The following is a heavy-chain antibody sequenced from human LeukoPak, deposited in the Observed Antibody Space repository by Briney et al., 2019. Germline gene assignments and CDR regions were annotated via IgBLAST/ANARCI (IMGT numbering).Heavy chain of an antibody. D-gene: IGHD3-3*01. J-gene: IGHJ4*02. CDR3: AKDMGVLRFLEWLSPDY. CDR2: IKQDGSEK. Sequence: GGSLRLSCAASGFTFSSYWMSWVRQAPGKGLEWVANIKQDGSEKYYVDSVKGRFTISRDNSKNTLYLQMNSLRAEDTAVYYCAKDMGVLRFLEWLSPDYWGQGTLVTVSS. CDR1: GFTFSSYW. V-gene: IGHV3-7*01.